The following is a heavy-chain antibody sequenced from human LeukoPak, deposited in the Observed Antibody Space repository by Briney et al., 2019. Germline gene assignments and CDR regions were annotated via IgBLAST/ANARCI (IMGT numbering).Heavy chain of an antibody. D-gene: IGHD2-21*01. Sequence: ASVKVSCKASGYTFTGYYIHWVRQAPGQGLEWMGWINSNSDGTKYAQKFQGRVTMTRDTSISSTYMELTTLRSDDKAVYYCARGPYCFPDSYSRPFFDYWGQGTLVTVSS. CDR1: GYTFTGYY. V-gene: IGHV1-2*02. J-gene: IGHJ4*02. CDR3: ARGPYCFPDSYSRPFFDY. CDR2: INSNSDGT.